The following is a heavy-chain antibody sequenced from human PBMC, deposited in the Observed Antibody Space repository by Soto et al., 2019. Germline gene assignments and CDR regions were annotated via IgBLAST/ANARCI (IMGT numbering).Heavy chain of an antibody. CDR3: ASPTGQDGGNAFVYSY. D-gene: IGHD2-15*01. V-gene: IGHV3-11*06. CDR2: ISSSSSYT. Sequence: QVQLVESGGGLVKPGVSLRLSCAASGFTFSDYYMSWIRQAPGKGLEWVSYISSSSSYTNYADSVKGRFTISRDNAKNSLYLQMNSLRAEDTAVYYCASPTGQDGGNAFVYSYWGQGTLVTVSS. J-gene: IGHJ4*02. CDR1: GFTFSDYY.